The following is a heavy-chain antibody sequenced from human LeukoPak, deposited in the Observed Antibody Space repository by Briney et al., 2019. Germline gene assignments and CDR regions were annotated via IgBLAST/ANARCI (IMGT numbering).Heavy chain of an antibody. J-gene: IGHJ3*02. CDR3: ARDRSYGSAFDI. CDR1: GYTFTSYD. V-gene: IGHV1-8*01. D-gene: IGHD5-18*01. CDR2: MNPNSGNT. Sequence: ASVKVSCKASGYTFTSYDINWVRQATGQGLEWMGWMNPNSGNTGYVQKFQGRVTMTRNTSISTAYMELSSLRSEDTAVYYCARDRSYGSAFDIWGQGTMVTVSS.